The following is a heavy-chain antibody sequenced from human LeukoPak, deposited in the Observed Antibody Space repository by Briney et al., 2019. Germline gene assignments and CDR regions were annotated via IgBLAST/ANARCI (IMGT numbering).Heavy chain of an antibody. Sequence: SVKVSCKASGGTFSSYAISWVRQAPGQGLEWMGGIIPIFGTANYAQKFQGRVTITADESTSTAYMELSSLRSEDTAVYYCARDGVTGLANFDYWGQGTLVAVSS. CDR2: IIPIFGTA. CDR1: GGTFSSYA. V-gene: IGHV1-69*13. J-gene: IGHJ4*02. D-gene: IGHD3-9*01. CDR3: ARDGVTGLANFDY.